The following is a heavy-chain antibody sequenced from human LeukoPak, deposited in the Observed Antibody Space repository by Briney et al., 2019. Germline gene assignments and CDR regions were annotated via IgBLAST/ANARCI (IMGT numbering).Heavy chain of an antibody. Sequence: GASVKVSCKASGSTFSDNYIHWVRHAPGQGLEWMGWINPHSGGTNYGENFQGRVTLTRDTSISTAYMDLSSLISDDTAVYYCAREFMRVTAFDIWGQGTMVTVSS. CDR1: GSTFSDNY. D-gene: IGHD2-21*02. CDR2: INPHSGGT. CDR3: AREFMRVTAFDI. V-gene: IGHV1-2*02. J-gene: IGHJ3*02.